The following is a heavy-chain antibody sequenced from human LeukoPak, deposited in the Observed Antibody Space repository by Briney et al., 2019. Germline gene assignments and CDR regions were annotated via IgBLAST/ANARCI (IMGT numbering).Heavy chain of an antibody. V-gene: IGHV4-59*01. Sequence: KSSETLSLTCTVSGGSISSYYWDWIRQPPGKGLQWIGYIYYSGTTNYNPSLKTRVTISVDTSKNQFSLKLSSVTAADTAVYYCARESTAGWFDPRGQGTLVPVSS. CDR2: IYYSGTT. CDR1: GGSISSYY. CDR3: ARESTAGWFDP. J-gene: IGHJ5*02.